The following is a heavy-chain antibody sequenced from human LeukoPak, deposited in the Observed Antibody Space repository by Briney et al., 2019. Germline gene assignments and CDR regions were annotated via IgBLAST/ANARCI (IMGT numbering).Heavy chain of an antibody. J-gene: IGHJ6*02. CDR3: ARDLSASSFDVVVVAATRHYYGMDV. D-gene: IGHD2-15*01. Sequence: GGSLTLYCAASGFTFSSYSMDWVRQAPGQGLELVSSISSSSSYIYYADSVKGRFTISRDNAKNSLYLQMNSLRAEDTAVYYCARDLSASSFDVVVVAATRHYYGMDVWGQGTTVTVSS. CDR1: GFTFSSYS. V-gene: IGHV3-21*01. CDR2: ISSSSSYI.